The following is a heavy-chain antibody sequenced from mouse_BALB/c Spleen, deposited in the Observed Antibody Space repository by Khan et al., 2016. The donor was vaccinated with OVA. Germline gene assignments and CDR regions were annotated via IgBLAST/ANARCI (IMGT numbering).Heavy chain of an antibody. CDR3: AGQPYYHYNIMDY. J-gene: IGHJ4*01. Sequence: QVQLKESGPGLVAPSQSLSITCTISGFSLTNYGVHWVRQPPGKGLEWLVVIWSDGSTTYNSDLKSRLTISKDKSKSQVFLKMNSIQTDDTAMYFCAGQPYYHYNIMDYWGQGTSVTVSS. CDR2: IWSDGST. D-gene: IGHD2-10*01. V-gene: IGHV2-6-1*01. CDR1: GFSLTNYG.